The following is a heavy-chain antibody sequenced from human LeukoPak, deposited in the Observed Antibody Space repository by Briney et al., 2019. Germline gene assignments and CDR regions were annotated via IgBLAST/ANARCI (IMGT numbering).Heavy chain of an antibody. CDR3: ARRAAAGNAMRRRNWFDP. CDR1: GGSFSGDY. Sequence: SGTLSLTCAVYGGSFSGDYWSWSRQPPGKGLEWIGEINHSGSTNYNPSLKSRVTISVDTSKNQFSLKLSSVTAADTAVYYCARRAAAGNAMRRRNWFDPWGQGTLVTVSS. J-gene: IGHJ5*02. D-gene: IGHD6-13*01. CDR2: INHSGST. V-gene: IGHV4-34*01.